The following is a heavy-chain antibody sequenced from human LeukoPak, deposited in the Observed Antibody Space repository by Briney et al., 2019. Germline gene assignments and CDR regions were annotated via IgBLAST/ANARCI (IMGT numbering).Heavy chain of an antibody. J-gene: IGHJ3*02. CDR2: IHYSGRT. CDR3: ARVRSDGSGTI. D-gene: IGHD3-10*01. V-gene: IGHV4-30-4*08. Sequence: PSQTLSLTCTVSGGSISSGDYYWSWLRQPPGKGREWIGYIHYSGRTYYNPSLKSRFPISVDTSKNQFSLKLSSVTAADTAVYFCARVRSDGSGTIWGQGTMVTVSS. CDR1: GGSISSGDYY.